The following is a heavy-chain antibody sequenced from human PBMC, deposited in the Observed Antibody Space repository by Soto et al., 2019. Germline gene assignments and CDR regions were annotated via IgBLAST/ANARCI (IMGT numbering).Heavy chain of an antibody. Sequence: QVQLVESGGGVVQPGRSLRLSCAASGFTFISYGMHWVRQAPGKGLEWVAVIWYDGSNKYYADSVKGRFTISRDNSKNTLYLQMNSLRAEDTAVYYCARSWHYYDSSGYYYWGQGTLVTVSS. CDR3: ARSWHYYDSSGYYY. CDR2: IWYDGSNK. J-gene: IGHJ4*02. CDR1: GFTFISYG. V-gene: IGHV3-33*01. D-gene: IGHD3-22*01.